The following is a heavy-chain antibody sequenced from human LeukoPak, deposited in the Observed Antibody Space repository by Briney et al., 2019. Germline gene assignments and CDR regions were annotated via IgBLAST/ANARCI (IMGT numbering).Heavy chain of an antibody. CDR1: GYTFTSYY. V-gene: IGHV1-8*02. D-gene: IGHD6-13*01. CDR2: MNPNSGNT. Sequence: ASVKVSCKASGYTFTSYYMHWVRQAPGQGLEWMGWMNPNSGNTGYAQKFQGRVTMTRNTSISTAYMELSSLRSEDTAVYYCARRRIAAALNWFDPWGQGTLVTVSS. J-gene: IGHJ5*02. CDR3: ARRRIAAALNWFDP.